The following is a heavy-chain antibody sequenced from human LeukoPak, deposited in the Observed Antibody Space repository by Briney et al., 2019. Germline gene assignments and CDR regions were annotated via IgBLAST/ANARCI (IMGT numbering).Heavy chain of an antibody. V-gene: IGHV5-51*01. CDR1: GYSFTNYW. D-gene: IGHD3-22*01. CDR3: ARRSPSDVGYYRDY. CDR2: IYPGDSET. J-gene: IGHJ4*02. Sequence: GESLKISCQGSGYSFTNYWIGWVRQMPGKGLEWMGIIYPGDSETRYSPSFQGQVTISADKSISTAYLQWRSLKASDTAMYYCARRSPSDVGYYRDYWGQGTLVTVS.